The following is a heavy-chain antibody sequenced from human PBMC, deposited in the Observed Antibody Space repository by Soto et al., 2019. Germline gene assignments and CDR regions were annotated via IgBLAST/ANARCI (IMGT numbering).Heavy chain of an antibody. CDR1: GYPLTDFY. CDR3: ARAAKRYFDY. V-gene: IGHV1-69*06. Sequence: QVQLVQSGAEVKKPGASVTVSCKTSGYPLTDFYIHWVRQAPGQGLEWMGGIIPIFGPANYAEKFQGRVTITADKSTSTAYLELTSLTSEDTAVYYCARAAKRYFDYWGQGTLVTVSS. J-gene: IGHJ4*02. CDR2: IIPIFGPA.